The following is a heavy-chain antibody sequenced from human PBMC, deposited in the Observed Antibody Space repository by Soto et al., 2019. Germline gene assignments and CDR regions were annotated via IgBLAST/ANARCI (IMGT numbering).Heavy chain of an antibody. Sequence: GGSLRLSCAASGFTFSSYGMHWVRQAPGKGLEWVAVIWYDGSNKYYADSVKGRFTISRDNSKNTLYLQMNSLRAEDTAVYYCARDAPVPAAPFDYWGQGTLVTVSS. CDR2: IWYDGSNK. CDR3: ARDAPVPAAPFDY. J-gene: IGHJ4*02. D-gene: IGHD2-2*01. V-gene: IGHV3-33*01. CDR1: GFTFSSYG.